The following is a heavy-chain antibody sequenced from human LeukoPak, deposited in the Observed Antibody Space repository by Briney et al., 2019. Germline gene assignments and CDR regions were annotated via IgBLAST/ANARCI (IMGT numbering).Heavy chain of an antibody. CDR3: ARDPLYLGSGTYNWFDP. V-gene: IGHV3-20*04. Sequence: GGSLRLSCAASGFTFDDYGMSWVRQAPGKGLEWVSGINWNGGSTGYAESVKGRFTISRDNAKNSLYLQMNSLRAEDTALYYCARDPLYLGSGTYNWFDPWGQGTLVTVSS. CDR1: GFTFDDYG. D-gene: IGHD2-15*01. CDR2: INWNGGST. J-gene: IGHJ5*02.